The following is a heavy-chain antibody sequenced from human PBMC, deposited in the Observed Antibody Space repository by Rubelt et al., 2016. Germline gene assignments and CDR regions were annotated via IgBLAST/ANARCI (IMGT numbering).Heavy chain of an antibody. Sequence: SRVTISVDTSKNQFSLKLSSVTAADTAVYYCARFTGYSSSWYTAYYFDYWGQGTLVTVSS. CDR3: ARFTGYSSSWYTAYYFDY. J-gene: IGHJ4*02. V-gene: IGHV4-39*01. D-gene: IGHD6-13*01.